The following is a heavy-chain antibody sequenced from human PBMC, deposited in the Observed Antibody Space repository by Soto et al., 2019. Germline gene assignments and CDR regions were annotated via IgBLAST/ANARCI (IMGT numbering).Heavy chain of an antibody. Sequence: GGSLRLSCAAAGFPFSMFAMMWVRQAPGKGVEWVSSISGSVDRTYYADSVQGRFTISRDNSKKTVYLEMSSLRVEDTAVYYCAKSPSRAPYGMDAWGQGTTVTVSS. CDR2: ISGSVDRT. CDR3: AKSPSRAPYGMDA. J-gene: IGHJ6*02. D-gene: IGHD6-6*01. V-gene: IGHV3-23*01. CDR1: GFPFSMFA.